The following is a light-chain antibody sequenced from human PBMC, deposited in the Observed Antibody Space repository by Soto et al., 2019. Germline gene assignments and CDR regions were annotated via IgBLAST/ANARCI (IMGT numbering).Light chain of an antibody. CDR3: LQYSTWPPLYT. J-gene: IGKJ2*01. CDR2: DAS. Sequence: EIVMTQPPATLSVSLGERVTLSCRASQSVSSYLAWYQQKPGQAPRLLISDASTRATDIPDRFSGSGSGTDFTLTISSLQSTDLAVYYCLQYSTWPPLYTFGQGTKLEIK. CDR1: QSVSSY. V-gene: IGKV3-15*01.